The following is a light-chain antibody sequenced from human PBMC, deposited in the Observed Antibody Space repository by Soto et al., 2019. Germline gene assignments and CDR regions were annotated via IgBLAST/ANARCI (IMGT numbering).Light chain of an antibody. CDR1: SSDVGGSNY. CDR2: DVS. CDR3: TSSTTSSTYV. V-gene: IGLV2-14*01. Sequence: QSALTQPASVCGSPGQSITISCTGTSSDVGGSNYVSWYQQDPGKAPKLMIYDVSNRPSGVSYRFSGSKSGNTASLTISGLQAEDEADYYCTSSTTSSTYVFGTGTKLTVL. J-gene: IGLJ1*01.